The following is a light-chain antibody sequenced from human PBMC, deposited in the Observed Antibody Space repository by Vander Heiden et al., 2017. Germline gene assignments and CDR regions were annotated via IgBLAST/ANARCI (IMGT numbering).Light chain of an antibody. Sequence: IQIAQSPSSLSASVGDRVSITCRASQSISSYLNWYQQKPGKAPKLLIYAASSLQSGVPARFSGSGARTDFTLTISSLQPEDFATYYCQQSYSTPRTFGGGTKVEIK. J-gene: IGKJ4*01. CDR3: QQSYSTPRT. V-gene: IGKV1-39*01. CDR2: AAS. CDR1: QSISSY.